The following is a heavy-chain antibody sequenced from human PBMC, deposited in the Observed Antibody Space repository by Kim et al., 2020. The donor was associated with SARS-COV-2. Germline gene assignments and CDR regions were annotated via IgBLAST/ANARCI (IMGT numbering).Heavy chain of an antibody. CDR2: ISGGGGST. Sequence: GGSLRLSCAASGFTFSSYAMSWVRRAPGKGLEWLSAISGGGGSTYYADSVKGRFTISRDNSKNTLYLQMNSLRAEDTAVYYCAKVGYYGSGNYYNPYPEYFQHWGQGTLVTVSS. J-gene: IGHJ1*01. D-gene: IGHD3-10*01. CDR3: AKVGYYGSGNYYNPYPEYFQH. V-gene: IGHV3-23*01. CDR1: GFTFSSYA.